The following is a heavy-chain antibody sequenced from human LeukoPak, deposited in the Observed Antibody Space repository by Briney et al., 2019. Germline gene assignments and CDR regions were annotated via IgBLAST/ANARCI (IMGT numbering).Heavy chain of an antibody. J-gene: IGHJ4*02. D-gene: IGHD4/OR15-4a*01. Sequence: KPSETLSLTCNVSGGSMSSSSYYWGWIRQPPGKGLEWIGSIYYSGSTYYNPSLKSRVTISVDTSKNQFSLKLSSVTAADTAVYYCARRAGAYSHPYDYWGQGTLVTVSS. CDR3: ARRAGAYSHPYDY. V-gene: IGHV4-39*01. CDR2: IYYSGST. CDR1: GGSMSSSSYY.